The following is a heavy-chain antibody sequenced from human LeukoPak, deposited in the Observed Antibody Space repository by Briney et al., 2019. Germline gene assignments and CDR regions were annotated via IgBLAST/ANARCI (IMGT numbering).Heavy chain of an antibody. V-gene: IGHV4-34*01. CDR3: ARTRITSLGYFQH. CDR2: INHSGST. J-gene: IGHJ1*01. CDR1: GGSFSGYY. Sequence: PSETLSLTCAVYGGSFSGYYWSWIRQPPGKGLEWIGEINHSGSTNYNPSLKSRVTISVDTSKNQFSLKLSSVTAADTAVYYCARTRITSLGYFQHWGQGTLVTVSS. D-gene: IGHD2-2*01.